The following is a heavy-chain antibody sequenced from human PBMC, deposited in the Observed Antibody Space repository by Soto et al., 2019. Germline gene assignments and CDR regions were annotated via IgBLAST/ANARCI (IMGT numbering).Heavy chain of an antibody. J-gene: IGHJ4*02. CDR3: ARHGGSYSFAY. CDR1: GGSTSSYY. V-gene: IGHV4-59*08. D-gene: IGHD1-26*01. Sequence: QVQLQESGPGLVKPSETLSLTCTVTGGSTSSYYWSWLRQPPGKGLEWIGYNSYSGSTDYNPSLKRRVTISVATSKNQFSLKLSSATAADTAVYYCARHGGSYSFAYWGQGTLVTVSS. CDR2: NSYSGST.